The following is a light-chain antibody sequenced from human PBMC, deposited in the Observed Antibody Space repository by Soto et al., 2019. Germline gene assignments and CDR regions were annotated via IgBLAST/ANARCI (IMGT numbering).Light chain of an antibody. CDR1: QSVSSD. CDR2: DAS. V-gene: IGKV3-11*01. J-gene: IGKJ5*01. Sequence: EIVLTQSPATLSLSPGERATISCLASQSVSSDLAWYQQKPGQAPRLLIYDASNRATGIPARFSGSGSGTDFTLTISSLEAEDFAVYYCQQRSNWPPITFGQGTRLEIK. CDR3: QQRSNWPPIT.